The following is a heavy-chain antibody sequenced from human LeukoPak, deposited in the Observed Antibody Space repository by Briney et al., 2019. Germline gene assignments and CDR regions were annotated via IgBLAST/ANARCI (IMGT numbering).Heavy chain of an antibody. J-gene: IGHJ4*02. CDR2: IRSKANSYAT. V-gene: IGHV3-73*01. Sequence: PGGSLRLSCAASGFTFSGSAMHWVRQASGKGLEWVGRIRSKANSYATAYAASVKGRFTISRDDSKNTAYLQMNSLKTEDTAVYYCTRRVEWELPLFDYWGQGTLVTVSS. D-gene: IGHD1-26*01. CDR3: TRRVEWELPLFDY. CDR1: GFTFSGSA.